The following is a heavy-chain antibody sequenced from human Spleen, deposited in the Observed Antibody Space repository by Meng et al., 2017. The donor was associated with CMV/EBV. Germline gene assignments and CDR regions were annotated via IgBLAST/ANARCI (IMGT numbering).Heavy chain of an antibody. V-gene: IGHV1/OR15-3*02. CDR3: ARTTHYDFWVDP. D-gene: IGHD3-3*01. CDR1: GYTFTGYY. Sequence: ASVKVSCKASGYTFTGYYMHWVRQAPGQRLEWMGWSNAGNGNTKYSQEFQGRVTITRDTSASTAYMELRSLRSDDTAVYYCARTTHYDFWVDPWGQGTPVTVSS. J-gene: IGHJ5*02. CDR2: SNAGNGNT.